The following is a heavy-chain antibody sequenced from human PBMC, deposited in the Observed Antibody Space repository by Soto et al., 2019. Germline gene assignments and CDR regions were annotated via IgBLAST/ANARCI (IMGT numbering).Heavy chain of an antibody. CDR2: IYYSGST. V-gene: IGHV4-39*01. J-gene: IGHJ4*02. Sequence: QLQLQESGPGLVKPSETLSLTCTVSGGSISSSSYYWGWIRQPPGKGLEWIGSIYYSGSTYYNPSLKSRVTISVDTSKNQFSLKLSSVTAADTAVYYCLGGRMDTAGAFDYWGQGTLVTVSS. CDR1: GGSISSSSYY. D-gene: IGHD3-16*01. CDR3: LGGRMDTAGAFDY.